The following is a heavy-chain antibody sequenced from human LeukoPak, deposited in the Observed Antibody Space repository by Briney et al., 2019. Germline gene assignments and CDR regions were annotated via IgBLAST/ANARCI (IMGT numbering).Heavy chain of an antibody. CDR3: AKDLGPHGIAAAGS. CDR1: GFTFSSYG. V-gene: IGHV3-30*18. J-gene: IGHJ4*02. Sequence: GGSLRLSCAASGFTFSSYGMHWARQAPGKGLEGVAVISYDGSNKYYADSVKGRFTISRDNSKNTLYLQMNSLRAEDTAVYYCAKDLGPHGIAAAGSWGQGTLVTVSS. D-gene: IGHD6-13*01. CDR2: ISYDGSNK.